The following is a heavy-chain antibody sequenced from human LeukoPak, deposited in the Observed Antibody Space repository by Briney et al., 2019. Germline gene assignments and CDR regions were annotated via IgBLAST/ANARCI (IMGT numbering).Heavy chain of an antibody. V-gene: IGHV3-33*01. CDR2: IWYDGSNK. J-gene: IGHJ4*02. CDR3: ARVGDSSGWYRY. CDR1: GFTFSSYG. D-gene: IGHD6-19*01. Sequence: HPGRSLRLSCAASGFTFSSYGMHWVRQAPGKGLEWVAVIWYDGSNKYYADSVKGRFTISRDNSKNTLYLQMNSLRAEDTAVYYCARVGDSSGWYRYWGQGTLVTVSS.